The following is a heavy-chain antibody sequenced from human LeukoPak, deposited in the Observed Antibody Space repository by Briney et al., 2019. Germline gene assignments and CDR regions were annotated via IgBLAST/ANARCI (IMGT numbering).Heavy chain of an antibody. CDR3: ARQARSWIQLWYYFDY. Sequence: SETLSLTCTVSGGSISSYYWSWIRQPAGKGLEWIGRIYTSGSTNYNPSLKSRVTMSVDTSKNQFSLKLSSVTAADTAVYYCARQARSWIQLWYYFDYWGQGTLVTVSS. V-gene: IGHV4-4*07. J-gene: IGHJ4*02. D-gene: IGHD5-18*01. CDR2: IYTSGST. CDR1: GGSISSYY.